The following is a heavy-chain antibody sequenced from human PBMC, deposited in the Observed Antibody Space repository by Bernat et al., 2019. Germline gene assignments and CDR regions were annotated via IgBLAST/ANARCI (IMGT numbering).Heavy chain of an antibody. D-gene: IGHD3-10*01. V-gene: IGHV4-61*02. CDR2: IYTSGST. J-gene: IGHJ6*02. CDR3: ASGVSYYYGSGSYYYYGMDV. Sequence: QVQLQESGPGLVKPSQTLSLTCTVSGGSISSGSYYWSWIRQPAGKGLEWLGRIYTSGSTNYNPSLKSRVTISVDTSKNQFSLKLSSVTAADTAVYYCASGVSYYYGSGSYYYYGMDVWGQGTTVTVSS. CDR1: GGSISSGSYY.